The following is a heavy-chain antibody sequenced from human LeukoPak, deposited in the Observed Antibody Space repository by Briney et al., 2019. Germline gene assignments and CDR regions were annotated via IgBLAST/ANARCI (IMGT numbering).Heavy chain of an antibody. CDR1: GGSISDYY. CDR2: IYYSGTT. V-gene: IGHV4-59*08. D-gene: IGHD3-22*01. Sequence: SDTLSLTCTVSGGSISDYYWSWIRQPPGKGLEWIGYIYYSGTTKYNPSLKSRVTLSVDTSKNQFSLNLSSVTAADTAVYYCARTSYYYDTSGYNWYFALWGRGTLVTVSS. J-gene: IGHJ2*01. CDR3: ARTSYYYDTSGYNWYFAL.